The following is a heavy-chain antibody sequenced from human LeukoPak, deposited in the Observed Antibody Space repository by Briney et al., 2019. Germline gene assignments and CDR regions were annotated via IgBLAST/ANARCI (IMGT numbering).Heavy chain of an antibody. CDR1: GFTFSSYT. J-gene: IGHJ1*01. Sequence: GGSLRLSCAASGFTFSSYTMIWVRQAPGKGLEWVSAISGGGGSTYYADSVKGRFTISRDSFKNTLYLQMNSLRAEDTAVYYCAKGVRYSYGPEYFQNWGQGTLVTVSS. CDR2: ISGGGGST. D-gene: IGHD5-18*01. V-gene: IGHV3-23*01. CDR3: AKGVRYSYGPEYFQN.